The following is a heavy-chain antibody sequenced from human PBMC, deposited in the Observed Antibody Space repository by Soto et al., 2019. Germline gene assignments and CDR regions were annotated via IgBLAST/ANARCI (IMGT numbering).Heavy chain of an antibody. CDR1: GFTVSSSY. CDR2: IYSGGST. J-gene: IGHJ6*03. Sequence: GGSXRLSCAASGFTVSSSYMSWVRQAPGKGLEWVSVIYSGGSTYYADSVKGRFTISRHNSKNTLYLQMNSLRAEDTAVYYCARGLWSGYYYYYYYMDVWGKGTTVTVSS. V-gene: IGHV3-53*04. D-gene: IGHD3-3*01. CDR3: ARGLWSGYYYYYYYMDV.